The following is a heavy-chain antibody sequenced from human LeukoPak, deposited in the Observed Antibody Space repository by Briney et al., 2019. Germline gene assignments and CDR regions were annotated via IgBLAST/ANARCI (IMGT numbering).Heavy chain of an antibody. V-gene: IGHV3-48*03. D-gene: IGHD2-8*01. J-gene: IGHJ3*02. Sequence: QTGGSLRLSCAASGFTFRSNEMNWVRQAPGKGLEWVAYISSSGSTIHYVDSVKGRFTISRDNAKKPLFLQMNSLRAEDTAVYYCASGVHYTSGWIDIWGQGTMVTVSS. CDR3: ASGVHYTSGWIDI. CDR2: ISSSGSTI. CDR1: GFTFRSNE.